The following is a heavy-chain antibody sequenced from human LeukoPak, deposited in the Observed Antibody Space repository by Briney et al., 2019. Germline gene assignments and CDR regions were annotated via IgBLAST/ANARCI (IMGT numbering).Heavy chain of an antibody. CDR1: GYTFTNYC. J-gene: IGHJ4*02. D-gene: IGHD3-22*01. CDR2: IDPTGDYA. CDR3: ARSYDSSGYANFDY. Sequence: ASVKVSCKASGYTFTNYCIHWVRQARGQGLEWLAIIDPTGDYANYAQKFQGRVTLTRDTSTSTVYMDLNSLRSEDTAVYFCARSYDSSGYANFDYWGQGTLVTVSS. V-gene: IGHV1-46*01.